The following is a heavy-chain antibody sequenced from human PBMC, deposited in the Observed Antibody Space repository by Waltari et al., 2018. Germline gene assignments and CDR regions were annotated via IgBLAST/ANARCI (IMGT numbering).Heavy chain of an antibody. CDR3: ARELIFGVVIIRPYYYYGMDV. CDR1: GYSISSGYY. Sequence: QVQLQESGPGLVKPSETLSLTCAVSGYSISSGYYWGWIRQPPGKGLEWIGSIYHSGSTYYNPSLKSRVTISVDTSKNQFSLKLSSVTAADTAVYYCARELIFGVVIIRPYYYYGMDVWGQGTTVTVSS. CDR2: IYHSGST. J-gene: IGHJ6*02. D-gene: IGHD3-3*01. V-gene: IGHV4-38-2*02.